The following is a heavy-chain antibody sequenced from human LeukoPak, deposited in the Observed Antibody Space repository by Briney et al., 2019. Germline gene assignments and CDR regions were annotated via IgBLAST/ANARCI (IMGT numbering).Heavy chain of an antibody. CDR3: ANAGVATIAYFDY. D-gene: IGHD5-12*01. J-gene: IGHJ4*02. CDR2: ISGSGGST. Sequence: GGSLRLSCAASGFTFSNYAMSWVRQAPGKGLEWVSDISGSGGSTYYADSVKGRFTISRDNSKNTLYLQMNRLRAEDTAVYYCANAGVATIAYFDYWGQGTLVTVSS. V-gene: IGHV3-23*01. CDR1: GFTFSNYA.